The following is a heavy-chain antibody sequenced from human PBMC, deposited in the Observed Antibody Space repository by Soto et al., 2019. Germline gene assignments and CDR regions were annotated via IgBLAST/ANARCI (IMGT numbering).Heavy chain of an antibody. CDR3: ARGGYSGYDLDY. CDR2: IYYSGST. V-gene: IGHV4-31*03. D-gene: IGHD5-12*01. J-gene: IGHJ4*02. Sequence: SETLSLPCTVSGGSISSGGYYWSWIRQHPGKGLEWIGYIYYSGSTYYNPSLKSRVTISVDTSKNQSALKLSSVTAADTAVYYWARGGYSGYDLDYWGQGTLVTVSS. CDR1: GGSISSGGYY.